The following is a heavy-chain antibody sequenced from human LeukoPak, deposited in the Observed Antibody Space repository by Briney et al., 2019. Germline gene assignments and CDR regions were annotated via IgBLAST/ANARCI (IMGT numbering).Heavy chain of an antibody. CDR1: GFTFTSSA. D-gene: IGHD3-22*01. Sequence: SVKVSCKASGFTFTSSAMQWVRQARGQRLEWIGWIVVGSGNTNYAQKFQERVTITRDMSTSTAYMELSSLRSEDTAVYYCARDQVLQYYYDSSGYPKGKTFDYWGQGTLVTVSS. J-gene: IGHJ4*02. V-gene: IGHV1-58*02. CDR3: ARDQVLQYYYDSSGYPKGKTFDY. CDR2: IVVGSGNT.